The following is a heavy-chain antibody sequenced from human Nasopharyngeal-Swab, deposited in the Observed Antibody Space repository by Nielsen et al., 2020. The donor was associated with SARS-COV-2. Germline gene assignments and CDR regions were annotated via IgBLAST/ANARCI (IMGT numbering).Heavy chain of an antibody. J-gene: IGHJ4*02. V-gene: IGHV4-34*01. D-gene: IGHD5-24*01. CDR3: ARGPSYRWGGVMGLGETHRRYYFDY. Sequence: WIRQPPGKGLEWIGEINHSGSTNYNPSLKSRVTISVYTSKNQFSLKLSSVTAADTAVYYCARGPSYRWGGVMGLGETHRRYYFDYWGQGTLVTVSS. CDR2: INHSGST.